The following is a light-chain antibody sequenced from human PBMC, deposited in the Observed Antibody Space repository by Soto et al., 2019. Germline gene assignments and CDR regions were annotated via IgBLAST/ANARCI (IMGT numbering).Light chain of an antibody. V-gene: IGKV3-20*01. CDR3: QQYASSPLT. Sequence: EIVLTQSPGPLSLSPGERATLSCRASQSVSSSYLAWYQQKPGQAPRLLISGTSSRATGIPDRFSGGGSGTHFTRTISRLEPEDFAVYFCQQYASSPLTFGGGTKVEIK. CDR2: GTS. CDR1: QSVSSSY. J-gene: IGKJ4*01.